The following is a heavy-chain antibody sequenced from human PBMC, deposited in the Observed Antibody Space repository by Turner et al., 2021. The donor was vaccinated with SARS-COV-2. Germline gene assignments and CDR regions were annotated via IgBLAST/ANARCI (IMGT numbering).Heavy chain of an antibody. V-gene: IGHV3-66*01. Sequence: ELRLVESGGGLVQPGGSLGLSCAASGFTVSSNYMRWVRQAPGKGLEWVSLIYSGGSTFYADSVKGRFTISRDNSKNTLYLQMNSLRAEDTAVYYCARDLEVACGMDVWGQGTTVTVSS. CDR3: ARDLEVACGMDV. J-gene: IGHJ6*02. CDR1: GFTVSSNY. CDR2: IYSGGST.